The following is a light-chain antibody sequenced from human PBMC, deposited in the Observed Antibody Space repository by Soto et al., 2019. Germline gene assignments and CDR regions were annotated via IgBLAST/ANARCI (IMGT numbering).Light chain of an antibody. V-gene: IGLV2-14*01. Sequence: QSVLTHPASVSGSPGQSSTISCTGTSSDVGGYNYVSWYQQHPGKAPKLMIYDVSNRPSGVSNRFSGSKSGNTASLTISGLQAEDEADYYCSSYTSSSTLHYVFGPGTKVTVL. J-gene: IGLJ1*01. CDR1: SSDVGGYNY. CDR3: SSYTSSSTLHYV. CDR2: DVS.